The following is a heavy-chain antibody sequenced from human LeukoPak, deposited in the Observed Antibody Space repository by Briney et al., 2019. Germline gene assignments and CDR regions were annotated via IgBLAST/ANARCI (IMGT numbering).Heavy chain of an antibody. CDR2: ISGSGAVT. CDR1: GITFTRYA. V-gene: IGHV3-23*01. D-gene: IGHD6-19*01. CDR3: AKALGIAVAGRGDY. J-gene: IGHJ4*02. Sequence: RGSLRLSCAASGITFTRYAMSWVRQALGKGLECMSGISGSGAVTYYADSVKGRFTISRDTSKNTLYLQMNSLRAEDTAVYYCAKALGIAVAGRGDYWGQGTLVTVSS.